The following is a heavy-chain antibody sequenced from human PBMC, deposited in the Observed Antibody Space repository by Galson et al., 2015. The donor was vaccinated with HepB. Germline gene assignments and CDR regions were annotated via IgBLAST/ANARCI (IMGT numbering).Heavy chain of an antibody. CDR2: ISYDGSNK. D-gene: IGHD3-3*01. Sequence: LRLSCAASGFTFSSYAVHWVRQAPGKGLEWVAVISYDGSNKYYADSVKGRFTISRDNSKNTLYLQMNSLRAEDTAVYYCARGRTTYYDFWSGYSYFDYWGQGTLVTVSS. J-gene: IGHJ4*02. CDR3: ARGRTTYYDFWSGYSYFDY. CDR1: GFTFSSYA. V-gene: IGHV3-30-3*01.